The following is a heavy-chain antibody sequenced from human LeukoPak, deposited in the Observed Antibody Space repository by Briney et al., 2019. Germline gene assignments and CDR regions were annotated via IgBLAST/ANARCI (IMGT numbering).Heavy chain of an antibody. CDR3: ASPGEYYYDSSGYSWGSGY. CDR2: ISSSSSTI. CDR1: GFTFSSYS. V-gene: IGHV3-48*01. Sequence: PGGSLRLSCAASGFTFSSYSMNWVRQAPGKGLEWASYISSSSSTIYYADSVKGRFTISRDNAKNSLYLQMNSLRAEDTAVYYCASPGEYYYDSSGYSWGSGYWGQGTLVTVSS. J-gene: IGHJ4*02. D-gene: IGHD3-22*01.